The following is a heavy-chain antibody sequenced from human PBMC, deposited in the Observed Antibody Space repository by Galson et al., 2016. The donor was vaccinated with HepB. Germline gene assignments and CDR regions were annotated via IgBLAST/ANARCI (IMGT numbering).Heavy chain of an antibody. CDR1: GFTFSNSA. Sequence: SLRLSCAASGFTFSNSAMTWVRQAPGKGLEWVSTIGGSGISRSYADSVKGRFTISRDNSQNTVYLQMKSLRIEDTALYYFAKNWKFHTSLGQGTLVTVSS. CDR3: AKNWKFHTS. V-gene: IGHV3-23*01. J-gene: IGHJ5*02. CDR2: IGGSGISR. D-gene: IGHD1-1*01.